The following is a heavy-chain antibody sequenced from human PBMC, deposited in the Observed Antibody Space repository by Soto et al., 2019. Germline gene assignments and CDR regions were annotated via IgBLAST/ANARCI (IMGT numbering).Heavy chain of an antibody. D-gene: IGHD4-4*01. CDR3: ARLDDYSPWFDY. J-gene: IGHJ4*02. CDR1: GGSISSYY. CDR2: IYYSGST. Sequence: SETLSLTCTVSGGSISSYYWSWIRQPPGKGLEWIGYIYYSGSTNYNPSLKSRVTISVDTSKNQFSLKLSSVTAADTAVYYCARLDDYSPWFDYWGQGTLVTVSS. V-gene: IGHV4-59*08.